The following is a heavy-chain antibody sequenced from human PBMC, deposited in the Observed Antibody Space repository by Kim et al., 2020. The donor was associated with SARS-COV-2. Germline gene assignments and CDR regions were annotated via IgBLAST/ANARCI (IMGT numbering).Heavy chain of an antibody. CDR2: INHSGST. CDR3: ARGLGSTAMVSSFDY. J-gene: IGHJ4*02. CDR1: GGSFSGYY. D-gene: IGHD5-18*01. V-gene: IGHV4-34*01. Sequence: SETLSLTCAVYGGSFSGYYWSWIRQPPGKGLEWIGEINHSGSTNYNPSLKSRVTISVDTSKNQFSLKLSSVTAADTAVYYCARGLGSTAMVSSFDYWGQGTLVTVSS.